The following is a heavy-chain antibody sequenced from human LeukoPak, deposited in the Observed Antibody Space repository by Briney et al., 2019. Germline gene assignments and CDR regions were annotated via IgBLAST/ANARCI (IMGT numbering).Heavy chain of an antibody. CDR2: IGGSGGGL. Sequence: GGSLRLSCAASGFTFSSYDMSWVRQSPGKGLEWVSGIGGSGGGLYYADSVKGRFTISRDNSKNTLYLQMNSLRAEDTAVYYCAKDGSGSYYYQYMDVWGKGTTVTISS. CDR3: AKDGSGSYYYQYMDV. CDR1: GFTFSSYD. D-gene: IGHD3-10*01. J-gene: IGHJ6*03. V-gene: IGHV3-23*01.